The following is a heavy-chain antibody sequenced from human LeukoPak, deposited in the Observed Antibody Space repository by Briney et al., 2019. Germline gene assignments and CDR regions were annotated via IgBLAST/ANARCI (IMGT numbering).Heavy chain of an antibody. V-gene: IGHV1-18*01. Sequence: ASVKVSCKASGYSFTSYGISWVRQAPGQGLEWMGWISTYNGNTNYAQKLQGRVIMATDTSTTTAYMELRSLTSDDTAVYYCARPHSSGWYLGLWLWGQGTLVTVSS. CDR1: GYSFTSYG. J-gene: IGHJ4*02. CDR3: ARPHSSGWYLGLWL. D-gene: IGHD6-19*01. CDR2: ISTYNGNT.